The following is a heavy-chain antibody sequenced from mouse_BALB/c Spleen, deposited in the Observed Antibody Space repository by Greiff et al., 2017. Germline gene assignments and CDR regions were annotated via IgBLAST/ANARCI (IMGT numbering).Heavy chain of an antibody. CDR1: GFTFSDFY. CDR2: SRNKANDYTT. Sequence: EVKLMESGGGLVQPGGSLRLSCATSGFTFSDFYMEWVRQPPGKRLEWIAASRNKANDYTTEYSASVKGRFIVSRDTSQSILYLQMNALRAEDTAIYYCARDVRYDVGNCAMDYWGQGTSVTVSS. V-gene: IGHV7-1*02. J-gene: IGHJ4*01. CDR3: ARDVRYDVGNCAMDY. D-gene: IGHD2-14*01.